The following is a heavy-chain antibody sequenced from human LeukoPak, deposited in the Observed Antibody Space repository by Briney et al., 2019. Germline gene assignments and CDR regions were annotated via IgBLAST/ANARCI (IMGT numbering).Heavy chain of an antibody. D-gene: IGHD3-3*01. CDR3: ARAYDFWSGYPSGDY. J-gene: IGHJ4*02. CDR1: GYTFTSYG. CDR2: ISAYNGNT. Sequence: ASVKVSCKASGYTFTSYGISWVRQAPGQGPEWMGWISAYNGNTNYAQKLQGRVTMTTDTSTSTAYMELRSLRSDDTAVYYRARAYDFWSGYPSGDYWGQGTLVTVSS. V-gene: IGHV1-18*01.